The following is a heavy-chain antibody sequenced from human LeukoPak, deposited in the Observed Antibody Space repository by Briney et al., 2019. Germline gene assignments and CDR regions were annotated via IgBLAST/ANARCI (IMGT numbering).Heavy chain of an antibody. CDR1: GGSFSGYY. J-gene: IGHJ4*02. Sequence: SETLSLTCAVYGGSFSGYYWSWIRQPPGKGREWIGEINHSGSTNYNPSLKSRVAISVDTSKNQFSLKLSSVTAADTAVYYCARGLAARRAAAIGRYYFDYWGQGTLVTVSS. D-gene: IGHD6-6*01. V-gene: IGHV4-34*01. CDR3: ARGLAARRAAAIGRYYFDY. CDR2: INHSGST.